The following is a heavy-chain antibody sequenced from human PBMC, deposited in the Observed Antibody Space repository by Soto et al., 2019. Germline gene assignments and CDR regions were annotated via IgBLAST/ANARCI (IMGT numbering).Heavy chain of an antibody. V-gene: IGHV3-48*02. D-gene: IGHD3-22*01. Sequence: PGGSLRLSCAASGFTFRTYWMSWVRQAPGKGLEWVSYISSSSTTIYYADSVKGRFTIFRDNAKNSLYLQLNSLRDEDTAVYYCARSPYYYDSSNYYGYWGQGTLVTVSS. J-gene: IGHJ4*02. CDR1: GFTFRTYW. CDR2: ISSSSTTI. CDR3: ARSPYYYDSSNYYGY.